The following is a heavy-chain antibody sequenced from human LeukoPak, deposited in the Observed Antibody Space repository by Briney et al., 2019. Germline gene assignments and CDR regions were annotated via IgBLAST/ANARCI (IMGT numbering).Heavy chain of an antibody. Sequence: SETLSLTCTVSGDSISSGDYYWSWIRQPPGEGLEWIGYIYYSGSTYYNPSLKSRVTISVDTSKNQFSLKLSSVTAADTAVYYCARDAGRDGYNLWGQGTLVTVSS. CDR3: ARDAGRDGYNL. V-gene: IGHV4-30-4*01. D-gene: IGHD5-24*01. CDR2: IYYSGST. CDR1: GDSISSGDYY. J-gene: IGHJ4*02.